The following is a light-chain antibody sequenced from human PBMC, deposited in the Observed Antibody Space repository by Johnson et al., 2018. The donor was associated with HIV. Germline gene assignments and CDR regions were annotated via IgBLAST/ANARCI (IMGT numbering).Light chain of an antibody. J-gene: IGLJ1*01. CDR2: DTD. CDR1: SSNIGNNS. V-gene: IGLV1-51*01. CDR3: GTWDNSLSAYV. Sequence: QSVLTQPPSVSAAPGQTVTIPCSGNSSNIGNNSVSWCQRLPGTAPKLLIHDTDERPPGIPDRFSGSKSGTSATLGITGLLTGDEAAYHCGTWDNSLSAYVFGTETTVTVL.